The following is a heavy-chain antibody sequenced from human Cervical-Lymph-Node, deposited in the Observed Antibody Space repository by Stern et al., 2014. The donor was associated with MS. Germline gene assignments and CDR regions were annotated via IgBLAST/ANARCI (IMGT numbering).Heavy chain of an antibody. CDR1: GFTFSSYA. D-gene: IGHD3-3*01. V-gene: IGHV3-23*04. J-gene: IGHJ3*02. CDR2: ISGSGGST. CDR3: AKLGNVLRFLEWLVNDAFDI. Sequence: EMQLVESGGGLVQPGGSLRLSCAASGFTFSSYAMSWVRQAPGKGLEWVSAISGSGGSTYYADSVKGRFTISRDNSKNTLYLQMNSLRAEDTAVYYCAKLGNVLRFLEWLVNDAFDIWGQGTMVTVSS.